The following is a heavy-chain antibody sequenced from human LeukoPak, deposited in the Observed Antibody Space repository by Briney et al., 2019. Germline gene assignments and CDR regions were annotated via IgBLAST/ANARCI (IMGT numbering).Heavy chain of an antibody. D-gene: IGHD3-10*01. V-gene: IGHV4-4*07. J-gene: IGHJ5*02. CDR2: IYTSGST. CDR3: ARGPFTLLRGPDNWFDP. CDR1: GGSISSYY. Sequence: SETLSLTCTVSGGSISSYYWSWIRQPAGKGLEWIGRIYTSGSTNYNPSLKSRVTISVDTSKNQFSLKLSSVTAADTAVYYCARGPFTLLRGPDNWFDPWGQGALVTVSS.